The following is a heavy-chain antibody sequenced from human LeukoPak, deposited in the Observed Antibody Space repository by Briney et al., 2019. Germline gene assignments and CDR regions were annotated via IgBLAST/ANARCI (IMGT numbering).Heavy chain of an antibody. CDR2: FDPEDGET. V-gene: IGHV1-24*01. D-gene: IGHD2-2*01. CDR1: GYTLTKLS. J-gene: IGHJ3*02. CDR3: ATVSLPSSTSFIRDAFDI. Sequence: ASVKVSCKVSGYTLTKLSMHWVRQAPGKGLEWMGGFDPEDGETIYAQKFQGRVTMTEDTSTDTAYMELSSLRSEDTAVYYCATVSLPSSTSFIRDAFDIWGQGTMVTVSS.